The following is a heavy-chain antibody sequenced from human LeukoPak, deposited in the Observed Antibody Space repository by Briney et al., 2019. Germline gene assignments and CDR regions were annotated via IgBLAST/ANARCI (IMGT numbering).Heavy chain of an antibody. CDR2: VNLHGGT. J-gene: IGHJ4*02. Sequence: PSETLSLTCDVSGGSITQTNYWTLVRQPPGKGLEWIGEVNLHGGTNYNPSLLRRVAISVDTSANHVSLQMTSVTAADTAVYYCAREGGSYRPLDYSGQGTLVTVSS. V-gene: IGHV4-4*02. D-gene: IGHD3-16*02. CDR3: AREGGSYRPLDY. CDR1: GGSITQTNY.